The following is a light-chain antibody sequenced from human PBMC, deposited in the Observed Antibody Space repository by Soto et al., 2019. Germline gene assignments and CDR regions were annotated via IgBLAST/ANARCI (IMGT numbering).Light chain of an antibody. V-gene: IGLV1-40*01. CDR2: GNN. J-gene: IGLJ3*02. CDR1: SSNIGAGYD. Sequence: QSVLTQPPSVSGAPGQRVTISCSGGSSNIGAGYDVHWYQQLPETAPKLLIYGNNNRPSGVPDRFSGSKSGTSASLAITGLQAEDEADYYCHSYDSSLSGSVFGGGTKVTVL. CDR3: HSYDSSLSGSV.